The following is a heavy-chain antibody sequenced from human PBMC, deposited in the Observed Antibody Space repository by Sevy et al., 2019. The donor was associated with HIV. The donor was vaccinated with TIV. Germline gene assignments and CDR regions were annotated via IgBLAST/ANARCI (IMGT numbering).Heavy chain of an antibody. D-gene: IGHD5-18*01. CDR2: IYYSAST. CDR3: AMVRGYSYGAGYYGMDV. V-gene: IGHV4-39*01. CDR1: GGSISSSSYY. J-gene: IGHJ6*02. Sequence: SETLSLTCTVSGGSISSSSYYWGWIRQPPGKGLEWIGSIYYSASTYCNPSLMSRVTISVDTSKNQFSLKLSSVTAADTAVYYCAMVRGYSYGAGYYGMDVWGQGTTVTVSS.